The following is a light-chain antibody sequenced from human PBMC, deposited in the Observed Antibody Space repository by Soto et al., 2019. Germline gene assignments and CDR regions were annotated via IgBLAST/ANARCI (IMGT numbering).Light chain of an antibody. J-gene: IGKJ4*01. V-gene: IGKV3-11*01. CDR3: QQRSSWPLT. CDR2: NTS. CDR1: QKFRNY. Sequence: EIVLTQSPATLSLPQGGKPTLSCRASQKFRNYLNCYQQNPGLAPRLLTFNTSTRATGIPARFSGSGSGTDYTLTLSSLEPEDVAVYYCQQRSSWPLTVGGGTKVEIK.